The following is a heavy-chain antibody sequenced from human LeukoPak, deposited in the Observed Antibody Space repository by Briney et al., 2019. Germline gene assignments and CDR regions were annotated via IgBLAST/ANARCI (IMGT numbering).Heavy chain of an antibody. Sequence: SETLSLTCTVSGGSISSGGYYWSWIRQHPGKGLERIGYIYYSGSTYYNPSLKSRVTISVDTSKNQFSLKLSSVTAADTAVYYCARSGIQLWLPENWGQGTLVTVSS. V-gene: IGHV4-31*03. J-gene: IGHJ4*02. CDR2: IYYSGST. D-gene: IGHD5-18*01. CDR3: ARSGIQLWLPEN. CDR1: GGSISSGGYY.